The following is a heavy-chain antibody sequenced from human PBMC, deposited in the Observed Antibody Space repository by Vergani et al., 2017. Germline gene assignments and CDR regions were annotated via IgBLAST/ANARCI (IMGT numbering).Heavy chain of an antibody. CDR1: GGTFSSYA. Sequence: QVQLVQSGAEVKKPGSSVKVSCKASGGTFSSYAISWVRQAPGQGLEWMGRIIPIFGTANYAQKFQGRVTITADESTSTAYMELSSLRSEDTAVYYCAKADSMVRGVIITTNSFDHWGQGTLVTVSS. V-gene: IGHV1-69*18. D-gene: IGHD3-10*01. CDR3: AKADSMVRGVIITTNSFDH. J-gene: IGHJ4*02. CDR2: IIPIFGTA.